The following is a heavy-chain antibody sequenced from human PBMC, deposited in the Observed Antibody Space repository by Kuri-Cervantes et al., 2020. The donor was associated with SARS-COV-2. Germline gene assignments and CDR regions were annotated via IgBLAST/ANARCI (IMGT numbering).Heavy chain of an antibody. D-gene: IGHD4-11*01. CDR3: AKPATVTTRYWFDP. Sequence: GGSLRLSCAASGFTFSSYAMSWVLQAPGKGLGWVPAISGSGGSTYYADSVKGRFTISRDNSKNTLYLQMNSLRAEDTAVYYCAKPATVTTRYWFDPWGQGTLVTVSS. CDR2: ISGSGGST. CDR1: GFTFSSYA. V-gene: IGHV3-23*01. J-gene: IGHJ5*02.